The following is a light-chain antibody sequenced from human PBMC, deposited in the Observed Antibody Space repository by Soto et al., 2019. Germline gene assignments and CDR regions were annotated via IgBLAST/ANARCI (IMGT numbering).Light chain of an antibody. V-gene: IGKV3-11*01. Sequence: EIVLTQSPATLSLSRGERATLSCRASQSASSYLAWYQQKPGQAPRLLIYDASTRATGIPARFSGSGSGTDVTLTISSLEPEDFAVYYGQKRNSWPWTCGQGNRGDI. J-gene: IGKJ1*01. CDR2: DAS. CDR3: QKRNSWPWT. CDR1: QSASSY.